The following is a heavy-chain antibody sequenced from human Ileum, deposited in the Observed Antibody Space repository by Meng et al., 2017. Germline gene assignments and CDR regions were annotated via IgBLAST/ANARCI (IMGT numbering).Heavy chain of an antibody. V-gene: IGHV3-15*01. Sequence: GGSLRLSCAASGITLTNAWMFWVRQAPGKGLEWVGRIKPKTAGGTTDYAVPVKGRFTVSRDDSENMLYLQMNSLKTEDTAVYYCNTLSSWGQGTLVTVSS. CDR1: GITLTNAW. CDR2: IKPKTAGGTT. J-gene: IGHJ5*02. CDR3: NTLSS.